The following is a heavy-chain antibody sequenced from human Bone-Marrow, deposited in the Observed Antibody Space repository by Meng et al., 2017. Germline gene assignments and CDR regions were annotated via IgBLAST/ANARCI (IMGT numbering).Heavy chain of an antibody. V-gene: IGHV1-2*06. CDR3: ARADHPTTVPNLDY. Sequence: QVVQSGAELKKAGASVKVSCKASGYNFTGYYMHWVRQAPGQGLEWMGRINPNSGGTNYAQKFQGRVTMTRDTSISTAYMELSRLRSDDTAVYYCARADHPTTVPNLDYWGQGTLVTVSS. D-gene: IGHD4-17*01. CDR2: INPNSGGT. CDR1: GYNFTGYY. J-gene: IGHJ4*02.